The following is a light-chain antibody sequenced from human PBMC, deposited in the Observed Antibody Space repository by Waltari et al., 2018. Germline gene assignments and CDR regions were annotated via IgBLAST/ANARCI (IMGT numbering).Light chain of an antibody. J-gene: IGKJ5*01. CDR2: GAS. Sequence: EIVLTQPPGTLSFSPRETATLSCRASQSVSRRYLAWYQQKPGQAPRLLIYGASRGAAGGPDMFSRSGSGTDFCLTISRLEPEDAAVYFFQQYGSSPPNTFGQGTRLEIK. V-gene: IGKV3-20*01. CDR3: QQYGSSPPNT. CDR1: QSVSRRY.